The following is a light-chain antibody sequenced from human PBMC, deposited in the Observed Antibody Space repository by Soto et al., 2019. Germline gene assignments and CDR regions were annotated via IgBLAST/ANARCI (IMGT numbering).Light chain of an antibody. V-gene: IGLV1-47*02. CDR3: AAWDDSLSGYV. J-gene: IGLJ1*01. CDR2: TNS. CDR1: SSNLGTNY. Sequence: QSVLTQPPSASGTPGQRVTISCSGSSSNLGTNYVYWYQQLPGTAPKLLIYTNSQRPSGVPDRFSGSKSGTSASLAISGFRSEDEADYYCAAWDDSLSGYVFGTGTKVTVL.